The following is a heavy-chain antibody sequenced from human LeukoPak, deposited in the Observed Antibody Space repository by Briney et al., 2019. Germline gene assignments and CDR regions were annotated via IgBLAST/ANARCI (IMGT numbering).Heavy chain of an antibody. CDR2: ISYDGSNK. CDR3: ARPQWLLMTFDY. Sequence: GGSLRLSCAASGFTFSSYAMHWVRQAPGKGLEWGAVISYDGSNKYYADSVKGRFTISRDNSKNTLYLQMNSLRAEDTAVYYCARPQWLLMTFDYWGQGTLVTVSS. D-gene: IGHD3-22*01. CDR1: GFTFSSYA. V-gene: IGHV3-30*04. J-gene: IGHJ4*02.